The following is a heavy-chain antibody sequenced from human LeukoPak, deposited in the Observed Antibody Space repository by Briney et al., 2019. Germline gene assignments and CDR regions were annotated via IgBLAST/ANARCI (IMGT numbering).Heavy chain of an antibody. J-gene: IGHJ4*02. CDR1: GLTFSTSG. D-gene: IGHD1-14*01. CDR3: ATETNGRHYDY. V-gene: IGHV3-21*06. Sequence: GGSLRLSCTASGLTFSTSGFNWVRQAPGKGLEWVASIGPTGSDRYHADSIKGRFTISRDNANNFLYLQMNSLGAEDTAVYYCATETNGRHYDYWGQGTLLTASS. CDR2: IGPTGSDR.